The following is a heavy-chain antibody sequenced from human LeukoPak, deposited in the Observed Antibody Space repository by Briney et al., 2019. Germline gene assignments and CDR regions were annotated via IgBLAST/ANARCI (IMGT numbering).Heavy chain of an antibody. CDR3: ARHGYGSHGGFDI. D-gene: IGHD2-15*01. Sequence: SETLPLTCTVSGGSLTTGSYYWGWLRQPPGKGLEWIGNIYYSGTTYYNPSLKSRITTSVYTSKNQFSLKLTSVTAADTATYYCARHGYGSHGGFDIWGQGTMVTVSS. CDR1: GGSLTTGSYY. J-gene: IGHJ3*02. V-gene: IGHV4-39*01. CDR2: IYYSGTT.